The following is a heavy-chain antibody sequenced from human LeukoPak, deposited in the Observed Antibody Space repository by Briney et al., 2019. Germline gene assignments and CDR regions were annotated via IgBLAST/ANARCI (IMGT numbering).Heavy chain of an antibody. CDR1: GFTVSSNY. V-gene: IGHV3-43D*03. CDR3: ARDHTAVAVPDY. Sequence: GGSLRLSCAASGFTVSSNYMSWVRQAPGKGLEWVSLISWDGGSTYYADSVKGRFTISRDNSKNSLYLQMNSLRAEDTAVYYCARDHTAVAVPDYWGQGTLVTVSS. J-gene: IGHJ4*02. CDR2: ISWDGGST. D-gene: IGHD6-19*01.